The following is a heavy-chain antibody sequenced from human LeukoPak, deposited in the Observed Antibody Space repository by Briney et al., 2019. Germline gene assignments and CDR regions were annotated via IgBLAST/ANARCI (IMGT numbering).Heavy chain of an antibody. V-gene: IGHV3-74*01. Sequence: GGSLRLSCAVSGFTFRNYWMYWVRQALGEALVWVSRISGDGSTTTYADTVKGRFTISRDNAKNTLYLQMNSLRADDTAVYYCASSLLGVSPWGQGTLVTVSS. CDR2: ISGDGSTT. CDR1: GFTFRNYW. J-gene: IGHJ4*02. CDR3: ASSLLGVSP. D-gene: IGHD3-3*01.